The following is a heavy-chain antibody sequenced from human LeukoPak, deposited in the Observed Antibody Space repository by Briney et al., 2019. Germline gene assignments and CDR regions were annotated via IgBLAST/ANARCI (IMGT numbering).Heavy chain of an antibody. CDR1: GGSISSSSYY. D-gene: IGHD5-18*01. CDR3: ARGRKGLYSYYRSVHWFDP. CDR2: INHSGST. J-gene: IGHJ5*02. Sequence: SETLSLTCTVSGGSISSSSYYWGWIRQPPGKGLEWIGEINHSGSTNYNPSLKSRVTISVDTSKNQFSLKLSSVTAADTAVYYCARGRKGLYSYYRSVHWFDPWGQGTLVTVSS. V-gene: IGHV4-39*07.